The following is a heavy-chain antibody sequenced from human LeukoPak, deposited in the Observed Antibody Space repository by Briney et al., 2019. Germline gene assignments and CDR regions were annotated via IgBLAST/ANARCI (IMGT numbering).Heavy chain of an antibody. Sequence: GRSLRLSXAASGFTFDDYAMHWVRQAPGKGLEWVSGISWNSGSIGYADSVKGRFTISRDNAKNSLYLQINSLRAEDMALYYCAKGSYYDFWSPFDYWGQGTLVTVSS. V-gene: IGHV3-9*03. CDR2: ISWNSGSI. J-gene: IGHJ4*02. CDR1: GFTFDDYA. D-gene: IGHD3-3*01. CDR3: AKGSYYDFWSPFDY.